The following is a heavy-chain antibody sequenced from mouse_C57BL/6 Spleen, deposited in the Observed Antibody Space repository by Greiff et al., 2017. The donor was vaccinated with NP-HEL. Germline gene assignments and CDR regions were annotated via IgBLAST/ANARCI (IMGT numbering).Heavy chain of an antibody. CDR2: INPNNGGT. CDR3: ARDGYYLAMDY. D-gene: IGHD2-3*01. V-gene: IGHV1-26*01. J-gene: IGHJ4*01. CDR1: GYTFTDYY. Sequence: VQLQQSGPELVKPGASVKISCKASGYTFTDYYMNWVKQSHGKSLEWIGDINPNNGGTSYNQKFKGKATLTVDKSSSTAYMELRSLTSEDSAVYYCARDGYYLAMDYWGQGTSVTVSS.